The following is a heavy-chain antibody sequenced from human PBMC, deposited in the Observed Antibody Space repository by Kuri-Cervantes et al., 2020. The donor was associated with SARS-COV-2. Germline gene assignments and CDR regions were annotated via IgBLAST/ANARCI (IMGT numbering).Heavy chain of an antibody. J-gene: IGHJ4*02. D-gene: IGHD4-17*01. CDR2: INPSGGST. CDR1: GYTFTSYY. CDR3: ARVGFGDYEIDY. Sequence: ASVKVSCKASGYTFTSYYMHWVRQAPGQGLEWMGIINPSGGSTSYAQKFQGRVTMTRDTSTSTVYMELSSLRSDDTAVYYCARVGFGDYEIDYWGQGTLVTVSS. V-gene: IGHV1-46*01.